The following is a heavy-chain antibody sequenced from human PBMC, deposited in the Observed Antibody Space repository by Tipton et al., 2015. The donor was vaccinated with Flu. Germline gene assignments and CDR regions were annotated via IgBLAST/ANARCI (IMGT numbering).Heavy chain of an antibody. V-gene: IGHV4-34*01. J-gene: IGHJ5*02. CDR1: GGSFSGYY. D-gene: IGHD3-10*01. CDR2: INHSGST. CDR3: ARRTKGTMVRGVIVNWFDP. Sequence: GSLRLSCAVYGGSFSGYYWSWIRQPPGKGLGWIGEINHSGSTNYNPSLKSRVTISVDTPKNQFSLKLSSVTAADTAVYYCARRTKGTMVRGVIVNWFDPWGQGTLVTVSS.